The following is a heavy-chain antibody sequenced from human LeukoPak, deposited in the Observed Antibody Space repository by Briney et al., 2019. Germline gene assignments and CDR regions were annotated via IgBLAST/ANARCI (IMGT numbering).Heavy chain of an antibody. D-gene: IGHD3-10*01. V-gene: IGHV1-69*06. CDR2: IIPIFGTA. CDR1: GGTFSSYA. Sequence: GASVKVSCKASGGTFSSYAISWVRQAPGQGLEWMGGIIPIFGTANYAQKFQGRVTITADKSTSTAYMELSSLRSEDTAVYYCASKGGSWFGELISGYYYYYMDVWGKGTTVTVSS. J-gene: IGHJ6*03. CDR3: ASKGGSWFGELISGYYYYYMDV.